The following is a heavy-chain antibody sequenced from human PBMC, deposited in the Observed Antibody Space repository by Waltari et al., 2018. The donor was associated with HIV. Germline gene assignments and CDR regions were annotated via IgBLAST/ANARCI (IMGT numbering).Heavy chain of an antibody. CDR2: ISSSSSYI. CDR1: GFTFGSYS. V-gene: IGHV3-21*01. CDR3: ARSQGSAAAYDAFDI. J-gene: IGHJ3*02. D-gene: IGHD6-13*01. Sequence: EVQLVESGGGLVKPGGSLRLSCAASGFTFGSYSMNWVRQAPGKGLEWVSSISSSSSYIYYADSVKGRFTISRDNAKNSLYLQMNSLRAEDTAVYYCARSQGSAAAYDAFDIWGQGTMVTVSS.